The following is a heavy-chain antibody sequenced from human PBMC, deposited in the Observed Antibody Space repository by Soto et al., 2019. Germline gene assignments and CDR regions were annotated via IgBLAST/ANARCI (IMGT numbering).Heavy chain of an antibody. V-gene: IGHV1-69*08. CDR1: GGTSSTYT. CDR2: IIAVLGIT. D-gene: IGHD4-17*01. J-gene: IGHJ4*02. CDR3: AREEGTVTYDY. Sequence: QVHLVQSGAEVRKPGSSVKFSCKASGGTSSTYTISWVRQAPGQGLEWMGRIIAVLGITNYAQSFQGRVTITADKSTSTAYMELSSLRSEDTAVYYCAREEGTVTYDYWGQGNMVTVSS.